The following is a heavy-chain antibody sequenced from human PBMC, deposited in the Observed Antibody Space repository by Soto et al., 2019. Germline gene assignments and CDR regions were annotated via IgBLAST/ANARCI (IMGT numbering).Heavy chain of an antibody. CDR2: ISDVGSNK. CDR1: GFNFSSYA. V-gene: IGHV3-30-3*01. J-gene: IGHJ4*02. D-gene: IGHD1-26*01. CDR3: AREPSGSTSPVAY. Sequence: QVQLGESGGGVVQPGRSLRLSFEASGFNFSSYAMHWVRQAPGKGLEWVAVISDVGSNKYYADSVKGRFTISRDNYKNTLYLQMNSLRAQDTAVYYCAREPSGSTSPVAYCGQGTLDTVS.